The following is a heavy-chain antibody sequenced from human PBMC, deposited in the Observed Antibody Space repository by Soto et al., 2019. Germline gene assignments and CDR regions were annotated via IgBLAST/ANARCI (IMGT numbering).Heavy chain of an antibody. V-gene: IGHV4-4*07. CDR1: GGSISGHS. CDR2: IYPSGST. D-gene: IGHD5-12*01. J-gene: IGHJ4*02. Sequence: SETLSLTCTVSGGSISGHSWVWIRQPAGKGLEWIGHIYPSGSTSYNPSLRSRVTMSLDTSTNKIFLNLTSVTAADTAVFYCVRGRSYSVYDFWGPGTLVTVSS. CDR3: VRGRSYSVYDF.